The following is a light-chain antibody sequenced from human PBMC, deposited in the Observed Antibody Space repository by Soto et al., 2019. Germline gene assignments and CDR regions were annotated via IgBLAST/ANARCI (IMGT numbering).Light chain of an antibody. V-gene: IGKV4-1*01. CDR1: QSVLYSSNNKNY. J-gene: IGKJ1*01. Sequence: IVMTQSPDSLAVSLVESATINCKSSQSVLYSSNNKNYLAWYQQKPGQPPKLLIYWASTRDSGVPDRFSGSGSGTDFTLTISSLQAEDVAAYYCQQYYTTPRTFGQGTKVDIK. CDR2: WAS. CDR3: QQYYTTPRT.